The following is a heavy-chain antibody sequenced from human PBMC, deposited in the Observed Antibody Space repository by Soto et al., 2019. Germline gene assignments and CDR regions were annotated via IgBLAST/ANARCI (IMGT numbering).Heavy chain of an antibody. CDR2: IGSVGGDT. CDR3: VKDRMAYNSVWDPFDI. V-gene: IGHV3-23*01. D-gene: IGHD1-20*01. Sequence: VGSLRLSCAASGFTFYSYAMSWVRQAPGKGLEWVSTIGSVGGDTYYADSVKGRFTISSDDSKNTLLLQMNSLRAEDTAVYYCVKDRMAYNSVWDPFDIWGQGTMVTVSS. CDR1: GFTFYSYA. J-gene: IGHJ3*02.